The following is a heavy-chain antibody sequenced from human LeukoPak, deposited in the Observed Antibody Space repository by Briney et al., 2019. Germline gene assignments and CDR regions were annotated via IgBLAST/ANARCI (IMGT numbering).Heavy chain of an antibody. Sequence: SETLSLTSAVSGGSISSRDYYWSWIRQPPGKGLEWIGYIYYNGNTYYNPSLKSRVTISLDTSKNQFSLKLSSVTAADTAVYFCARDLRDSGGYYPSYFDYWGQGTLVTVSS. V-gene: IGHV4-30-4*01. CDR2: IYYNGNT. D-gene: IGHD3-10*01. J-gene: IGHJ4*02. CDR3: ARDLRDSGGYYPSYFDY. CDR1: GGSISSRDYY.